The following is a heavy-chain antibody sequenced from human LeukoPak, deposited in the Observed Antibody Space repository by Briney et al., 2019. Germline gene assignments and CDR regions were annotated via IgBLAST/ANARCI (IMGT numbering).Heavy chain of an antibody. V-gene: IGHV3-21*01. CDR3: ARPTSTTSNDGFDI. Sequence: PGGSLRLSCAGSGFTFSSHSMNWVRQAPGKGLEWVSSISSGSGYMYYADSVKGRFTISRDNAKNSLFLQMNSLRAEDTAVYYCARPTSTTSNDGFDIWGQGTMVTVSS. J-gene: IGHJ3*02. CDR1: GFTFSSHS. D-gene: IGHD2-2*01. CDR2: ISSGSGYM.